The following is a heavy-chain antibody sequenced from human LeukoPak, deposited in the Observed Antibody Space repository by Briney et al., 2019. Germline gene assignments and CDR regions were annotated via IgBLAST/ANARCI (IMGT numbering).Heavy chain of an antibody. V-gene: IGHV4-59*01. Sequence: SETLSLTCTVSGCSISSYYWSWIRQPPGKGLEWIGYIYYSGSTNYNPSLKSRVTISVDTSKNQFSLKLSSVTAADTAVYYCARGWTRGTYCSGGSCYSGYYGMDVWGQGTTVTVSS. CDR2: IYYSGST. CDR1: GCSISSYY. D-gene: IGHD2-15*01. CDR3: ARGWTRGTYCSGGSCYSGYYGMDV. J-gene: IGHJ6*02.